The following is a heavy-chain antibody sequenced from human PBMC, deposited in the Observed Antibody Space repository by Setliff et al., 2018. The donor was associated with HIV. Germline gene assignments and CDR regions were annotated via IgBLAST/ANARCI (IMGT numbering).Heavy chain of an antibody. D-gene: IGHD6-19*01. Sequence: PSQTLSLTCAISGDSVSSNNAAWNWIRQSPLRGLEWLGRTYFRSKWYFDYAVSVKSRIIINHDTSKNQLSLHLHSVTPDDPAVYYCARGSYGSVLLWGQGTLVTVSS. CDR1: GDSVSSNNAA. V-gene: IGHV6-1*01. CDR3: ARGSYGSVLL. J-gene: IGHJ4*02. CDR2: TYFRSKWYF.